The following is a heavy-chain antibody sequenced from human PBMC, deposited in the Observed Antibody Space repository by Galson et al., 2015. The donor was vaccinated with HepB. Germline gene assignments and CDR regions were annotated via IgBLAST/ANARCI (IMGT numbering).Heavy chain of an antibody. J-gene: IGHJ5*02. CDR2: IKQDGSEK. V-gene: IGHV3-7*03. D-gene: IGHD1-26*01. Sequence: SLRLSCAASGFTFSSYWMSWVRQAPGKGLEWVANIKQDGSEKYYVDSVKGRFTISRDNAKNSLYLQMNSLRAEDTAVYYCARDSGSYRYNWFDPWGQGTLVTVSS. CDR3: ARDSGSYRYNWFDP. CDR1: GFTFSSYW.